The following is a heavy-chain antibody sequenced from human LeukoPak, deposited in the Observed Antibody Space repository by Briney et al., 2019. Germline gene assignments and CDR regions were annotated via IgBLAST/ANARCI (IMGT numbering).Heavy chain of an antibody. CDR3: ARAGAGYSSSWYSFDY. CDR1: GYTFTSYD. Sequence: ASVKVSCKASGYTFTSYDINWVRQATGQGLEWMGWMNPNSGNTGYAQKFQGRVTITRNTSISTAYMKLSSLRSEDTAVYYCARAGAGYSSSWYSFDYWGQGTLVTVSS. CDR2: MNPNSGNT. J-gene: IGHJ4*02. V-gene: IGHV1-8*03. D-gene: IGHD6-13*01.